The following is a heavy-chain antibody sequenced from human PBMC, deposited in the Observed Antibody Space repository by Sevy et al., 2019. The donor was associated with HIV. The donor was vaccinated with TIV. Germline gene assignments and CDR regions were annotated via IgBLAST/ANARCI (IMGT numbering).Heavy chain of an antibody. CDR1: GFTFDDYT. J-gene: IGHJ4*02. D-gene: IGHD1-26*01. CDR3: VKDRSGSYSFDY. CDR2: ISWSSGNI. Sequence: GGSLRLSCAASGFTFDDYTMNWVRQAPGKGLEWVSGISWSSGNIAYADSVEGRFTISRDNAKNSLYLQMNSLRVEDTTLYYCVKDRSGSYSFDYWGQGTLVTVSS. V-gene: IGHV3-9*01.